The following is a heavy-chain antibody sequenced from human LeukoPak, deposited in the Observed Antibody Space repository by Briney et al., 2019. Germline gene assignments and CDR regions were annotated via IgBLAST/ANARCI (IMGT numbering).Heavy chain of an antibody. Sequence: GGSLRLSCAVSGFTVRSHFMAWVRQAPGKGLEWVSAISGSGGSTYYADSVKGRFTISRDNSKNTLYLQMNSLRAEDTAVYYCAKDQKRTAAGTDYWGQGTLVTVSS. J-gene: IGHJ4*02. V-gene: IGHV3-23*01. CDR3: AKDQKRTAAGTDY. D-gene: IGHD6-13*01. CDR2: ISGSGGST. CDR1: GFTVRSHF.